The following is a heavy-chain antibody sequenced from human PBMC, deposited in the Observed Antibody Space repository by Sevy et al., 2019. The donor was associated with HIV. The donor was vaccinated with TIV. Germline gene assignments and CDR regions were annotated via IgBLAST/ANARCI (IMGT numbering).Heavy chain of an antibody. Sequence: GGSLRLSCVASGFTFSSFAMGWVRQAPGKRLEWVSSISGSGGSTYSADSVKGRFTMSRDNSKNTLYLQMSSLRAEDTAVYYCAKDRRCGGDDCFVDFDYWGHGTLVTVSS. CDR2: ISGSGGST. D-gene: IGHD2-21*01. J-gene: IGHJ4*01. CDR1: GFTFSSFA. CDR3: AKDRRCGGDDCFVDFDY. V-gene: IGHV3-23*01.